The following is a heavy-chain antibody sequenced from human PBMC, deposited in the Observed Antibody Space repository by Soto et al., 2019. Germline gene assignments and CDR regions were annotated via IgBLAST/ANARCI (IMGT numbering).Heavy chain of an antibody. CDR2: INHSGST. J-gene: IGHJ6*03. CDR3: AGGGSIVVATRRLMDV. D-gene: IGHD3-22*01. Sequence: SETLSLTCAFYGLTFSGYYWSWIRQPPGKGLEWIGEINHSGSTNYNPSLKSRVTISVDTSKNQFSLKLSSVTVADTAFYYCAGGGSIVVATRRLMDVWGKGTTVTVSS. CDR1: GLTFSGYY. V-gene: IGHV4-34*08.